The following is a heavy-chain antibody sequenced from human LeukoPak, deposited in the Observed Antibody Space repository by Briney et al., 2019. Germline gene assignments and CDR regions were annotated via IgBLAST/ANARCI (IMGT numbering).Heavy chain of an antibody. CDR1: GFTFSSYW. J-gene: IGHJ3*02. V-gene: IGHV3-7*01. Sequence: GGSLRLSCAASGFTFSSYWMSWVRQAPGKGLEWVANIKKDGSEKYYVDSVKGRFTISTDNAKNSLYLQMNSLRAEDTAVYYCARDGVGAHAFDIWGQGTMVTVSS. CDR3: ARDGVGAHAFDI. D-gene: IGHD1-26*01. CDR2: IKKDGSEK.